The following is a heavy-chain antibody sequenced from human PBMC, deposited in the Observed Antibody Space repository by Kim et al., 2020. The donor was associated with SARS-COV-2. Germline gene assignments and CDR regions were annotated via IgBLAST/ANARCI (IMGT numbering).Heavy chain of an antibody. J-gene: IGHJ4*02. CDR3: ARRSCSGGRCSLDS. V-gene: IGHV3-74*01. CDR1: GFTFSTYW. CDR2: INGDGSST. Sequence: GGSLRLSGAASGFTFSTYWMHWVRQAPGKGLVCVSGINGDGSSTNYADSVKGRFTISRDNAKNTLYLQISSLRAEDTAVYFCARRSCSGGRCSLDSWGQG. D-gene: IGHD2-15*01.